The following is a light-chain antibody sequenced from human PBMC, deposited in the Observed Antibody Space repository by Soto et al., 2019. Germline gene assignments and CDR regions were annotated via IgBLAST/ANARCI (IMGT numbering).Light chain of an antibody. CDR3: SSFTTSSTWV. CDR2: EVT. Sequence: QSVLTQPASVSGSPGQSITISCTGTSSDIGGYNYVSWFQQHPGRAPKLLIYEVTDRPSGVSNRVSGSKSDNTASLTISGLQAEDEADYYCSSFTTSSTWVFGGGTQLTVL. CDR1: SSDIGGYNY. V-gene: IGLV2-14*01. J-gene: IGLJ3*02.